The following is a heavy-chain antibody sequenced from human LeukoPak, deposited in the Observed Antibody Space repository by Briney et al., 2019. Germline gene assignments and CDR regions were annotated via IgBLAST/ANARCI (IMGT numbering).Heavy chain of an antibody. Sequence: SETLSLTCAVYGGSFSGYYWSGIRQPPGKGLEWIGEINHSGSTNYNPSLKSRVTISVDTSKNQFSLKLSSVTAADTAVYYCARGRYCSSTSCYLGGAFDIWGQGTMVTVSS. CDR3: ARGRYCSSTSCYLGGAFDI. D-gene: IGHD2-2*01. CDR1: GGSFSGYY. J-gene: IGHJ3*02. CDR2: INHSGST. V-gene: IGHV4-34*01.